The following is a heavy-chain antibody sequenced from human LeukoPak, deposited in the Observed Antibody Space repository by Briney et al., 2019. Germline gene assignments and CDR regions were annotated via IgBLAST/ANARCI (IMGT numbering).Heavy chain of an antibody. CDR3: ARSLLVLDAFDI. CDR1: GYTFSSYD. D-gene: IGHD3-10*01. J-gene: IGHJ3*02. CDR2: MNPNSGNT. V-gene: IGHV1-8*01. Sequence: ASVKVSCKASGYTFSSYDINWVRQAPGQGLEWMGWMNPNSGNTGYAQKFQGRVTMTRNTSISTAYMELSSLSSEDTAVYYCARSLLVLDAFDIWGQGTMVTVSS.